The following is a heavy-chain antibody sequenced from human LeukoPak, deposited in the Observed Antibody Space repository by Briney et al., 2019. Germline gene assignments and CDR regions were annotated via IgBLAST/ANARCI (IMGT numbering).Heavy chain of an antibody. CDR3: VTDLDSGRRNDAFDI. J-gene: IGHJ3*02. Sequence: GGSLRLSCAASGFTFTNAYMNWVRQAPGKGLEWVGRVKSKTNGGTTDYAAVVKGRFTISRDDSSNTLYLQMSSLKTEDTAVYFCVTDLDSGRRNDAFDIWGQGTMVTVSS. CDR1: GFTFTNAY. V-gene: IGHV3-15*07. CDR2: VKSKTNGGTT. D-gene: IGHD3-10*01.